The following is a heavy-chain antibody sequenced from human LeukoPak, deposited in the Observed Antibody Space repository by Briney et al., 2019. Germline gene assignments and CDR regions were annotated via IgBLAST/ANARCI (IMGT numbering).Heavy chain of an antibody. CDR2: ISWNTWNSASI. V-gene: IGHV3-9*01. CDR1: GFTFDDYA. CDR3: AKYSDTLGAFEV. Sequence: PGGSLRLSCAASGFTFDDYAMHWVRQAPGKGLEWVSGISWNTWNSASIGYADSVKGRFTISRDNAKNSLFLQMNSLRTDDTAFYYCAKYSDTLGAFEVWGQGTTVTVSS. J-gene: IGHJ6*02. D-gene: IGHD2/OR15-2a*01.